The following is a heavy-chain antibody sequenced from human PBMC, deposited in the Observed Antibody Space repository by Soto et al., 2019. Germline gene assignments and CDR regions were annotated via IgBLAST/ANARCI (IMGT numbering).Heavy chain of an antibody. D-gene: IGHD1-1*01. J-gene: IGHJ6*04. CDR1: GGSISSGDYH. V-gene: IGHV4-30-4*01. CDR3: ARDYRAPSAGAMDA. Sequence: SETLSLTCTVSGGSISSGDYHWSWIRQPPGKGLEWIGAVYYSGSTYYNPSLKSRITISVDTSKNQFSLKLTSVTAADTAVYYCARDYRAPSAGAMDAWGSGTTVTVCS. CDR2: VYYSGST.